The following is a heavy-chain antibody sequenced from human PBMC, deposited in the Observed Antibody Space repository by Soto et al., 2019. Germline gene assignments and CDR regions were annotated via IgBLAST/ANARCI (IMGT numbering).Heavy chain of an antibody. CDR3: ARHPGYYDILTGYTTYYFDY. CDR1: GGSISNFY. CDR2: IYYRGNT. D-gene: IGHD3-9*01. Sequence: SETQSLPSTVSGGSISNFYWRWIRQTPRKGLEWIGCIYYRGNTNYNPSLKSRVTISLDTPKNQFSLKLSSVTAADTAVYYCARHPGYYDILTGYTTYYFDYWGQGILVTVSS. J-gene: IGHJ4*02. V-gene: IGHV4-59*08.